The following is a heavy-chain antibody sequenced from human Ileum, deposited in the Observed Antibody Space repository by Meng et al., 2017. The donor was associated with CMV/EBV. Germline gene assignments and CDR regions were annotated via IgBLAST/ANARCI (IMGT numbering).Heavy chain of an antibody. Sequence: GFTFTTYNMTWVRQAPGKGLEWVSCISPRSDYTYYADSLKGRFTISRDNAKNSVFLQMNSLRAEDTAVYYCVRSGHESAYYRNWFDPWGHGTLVTVSS. J-gene: IGHJ5*02. V-gene: IGHV3-21*06. CDR1: GFTFTTYN. CDR2: ISPRSDYT. CDR3: VRSGHESAYYRNWFDP. D-gene: IGHD3-22*01.